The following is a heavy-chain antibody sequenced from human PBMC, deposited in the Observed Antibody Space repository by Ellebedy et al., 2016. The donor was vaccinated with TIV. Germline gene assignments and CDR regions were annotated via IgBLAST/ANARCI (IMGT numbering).Heavy chain of an antibody. CDR3: ARISSYCSGGSCYGGDDY. D-gene: IGHD2-15*01. CDR2: IWDDGSNK. Sequence: GESLKISCAASGFTFSGYAMHWVRQAPGKGLEWVAVIWDDGSNKYYADSVKGRFTISRDNSKNTLYLQMNSLRAEDTAVYYCARISSYCSGGSCYGGDDYWGQGTLVTVSS. J-gene: IGHJ4*02. V-gene: IGHV3-33*01. CDR1: GFTFSGYA.